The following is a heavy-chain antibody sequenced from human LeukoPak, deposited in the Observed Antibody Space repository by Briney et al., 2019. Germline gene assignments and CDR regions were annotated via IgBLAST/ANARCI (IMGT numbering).Heavy chain of an antibody. CDR3: ARAPSEIGGYYPEYFRH. D-gene: IGHD3-22*01. J-gene: IGHJ1*01. V-gene: IGHV3-74*01. CDR2: IKSDGST. CDR1: GFTFSTYW. Sequence: GGSLRLSCAASGFTFSTYWMHWVRQAPGKGLVWVSRIKSDGSTNYADSVKGRSTISRDNAKNTVSLQMNSLRPEDTGVYYCARAPSEIGGYYPEYFRHWGQGTLVTVSS.